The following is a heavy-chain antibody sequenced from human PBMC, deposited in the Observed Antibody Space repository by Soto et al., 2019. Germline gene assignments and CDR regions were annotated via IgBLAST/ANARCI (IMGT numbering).Heavy chain of an antibody. V-gene: IGHV3-74*01. J-gene: IGHJ4*02. CDR3: ARGPRGWYGFDY. D-gene: IGHD6-19*01. CDR1: GFTFSSDW. Sequence: EVQLVESGGGLVQPGGSLRLSCAAYGFTFSSDWMHWVRQTPGKGLVWLSRMNSDGSSSTYADAVKGRFTISRDNAKNSLYLQMNSLRAEDTAVYYCARGPRGWYGFDYWGQGTLVTVSS. CDR2: MNSDGSSS.